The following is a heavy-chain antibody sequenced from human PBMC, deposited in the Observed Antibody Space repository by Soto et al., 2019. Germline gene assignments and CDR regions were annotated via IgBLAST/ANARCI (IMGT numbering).Heavy chain of an antibody. J-gene: IGHJ3*02. CDR1: GFTFSSYG. Sequence: QVQLVESGGGVVQPGRSLRLSCAASGFTFSSYGMHWVRQAPGKGLEWVAVIWYDGSNKYYADSVKGRFTISRDNSKNXLYLQMNSLRAEDTAVYYCARDPTYYDILTGYYTSREAFDIWGQGTMVTVSS. CDR2: IWYDGSNK. V-gene: IGHV3-33*01. CDR3: ARDPTYYDILTGYYTSREAFDI. D-gene: IGHD3-9*01.